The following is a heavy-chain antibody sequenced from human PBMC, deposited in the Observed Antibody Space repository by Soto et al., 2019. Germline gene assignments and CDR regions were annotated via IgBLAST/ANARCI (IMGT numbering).Heavy chain of an antibody. CDR2: VIPIFGTA. V-gene: IGHV1-69*05. D-gene: IGHD2-2*01. CDR1: GGTFSSYA. CDR3: ARHVPAAGYYYGMDG. Sequence: QVQLVQSGAEVKKPGSSVKVSCKASGGTFSSYAISWVRQAPGQGLEWMGGVIPIFGTADYAQKFQGRVTXNXXXSXCTAYMELSSLRSADTAVYYCARHVPAAGYYYGMDGWGQGTTVTVSS. J-gene: IGHJ6*02.